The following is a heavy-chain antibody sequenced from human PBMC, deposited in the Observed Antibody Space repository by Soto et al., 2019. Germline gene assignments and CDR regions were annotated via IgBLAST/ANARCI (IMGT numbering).Heavy chain of an antibody. Sequence: QVQLQESGPGLVKPAQTLSLTCTVSGGSISSGGYHCNWIRQHPGKGLEWIGYIYYSGRTYYNPSLKSRLSISLDTSKNQFSLKLSSVTAADTAVYYCATSPYYYDSSSYPSHSYYFDHWGQGTLVTVSS. J-gene: IGHJ4*02. CDR1: GGSISSGGYH. V-gene: IGHV4-31*03. CDR3: ATSPYYYDSSSYPSHSYYFDH. CDR2: IYYSGRT. D-gene: IGHD3-22*01.